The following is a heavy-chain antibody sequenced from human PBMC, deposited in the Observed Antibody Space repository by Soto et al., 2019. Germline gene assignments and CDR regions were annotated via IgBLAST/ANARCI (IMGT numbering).Heavy chain of an antibody. D-gene: IGHD3-22*01. V-gene: IGHV5-51*01. CDR3: AREGRADYYDSSGSFYFDL. Sequence: PGESLKISCNGSGYSFANYWIGWVGQMPGKGLEWMGIIYPGDSDTRYSPSFQGQVTISADKSISTTYLQWSSPKASDTAMYYCAREGRADYYDSSGSFYFDLWGRGTLVTVSS. CDR1: GYSFANYW. CDR2: IYPGDSDT. J-gene: IGHJ2*01.